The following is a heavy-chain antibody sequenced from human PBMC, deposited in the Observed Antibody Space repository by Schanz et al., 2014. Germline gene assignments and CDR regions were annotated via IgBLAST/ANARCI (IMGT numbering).Heavy chain of an antibody. CDR3: ARRVPYSFGLDV. CDR2: ISASGDST. D-gene: IGHD1-1*01. V-gene: IGHV3-23*04. J-gene: IGHJ6*02. Sequence: VQLVESGGGLVKPGGSLRLSCAASGFTFSSYVMNWVRQAPGRGLEWVSFISASGDSTSYADSVKGRFTISRDNSKITLYLQMNSLRDEDTAMYYCARRVPYSFGLDVWGQGATVTVSS. CDR1: GFTFSSYV.